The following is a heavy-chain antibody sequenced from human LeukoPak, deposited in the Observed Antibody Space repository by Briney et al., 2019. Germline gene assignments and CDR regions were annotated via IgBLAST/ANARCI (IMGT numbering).Heavy chain of an antibody. J-gene: IGHJ4*02. CDR1: GESFSGYF. V-gene: IGHV4-34*01. CDR3: ARAPYDILTGYFLFDS. CDR2: INHTGST. Sequence: PSETLSLTCAVYGESFSGYFWTWIRQPPGKGLEWIGEINHTGSTNYNPSLKSRVTISVDRSKNQFSLKLSSVTAADTAVYYCARAPYDILTGYFLFDSWGQGTLVTVSS. D-gene: IGHD3-9*01.